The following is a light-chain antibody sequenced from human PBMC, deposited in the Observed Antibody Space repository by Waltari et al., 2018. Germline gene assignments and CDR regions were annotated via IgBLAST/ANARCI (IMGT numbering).Light chain of an antibody. CDR3: QQRINWPPSIT. Sequence: EIVLTQSPATLSLSPGERVTLSCRASQSVSSYLAWYQQKPGQAPRLLIYDASNRATGIPARFSGSGSGTGFTLTISSLEPEDFAVYYCQQRINWPPSITFGQGTRLEIK. CDR1: QSVSSY. CDR2: DAS. V-gene: IGKV3-11*01. J-gene: IGKJ5*01.